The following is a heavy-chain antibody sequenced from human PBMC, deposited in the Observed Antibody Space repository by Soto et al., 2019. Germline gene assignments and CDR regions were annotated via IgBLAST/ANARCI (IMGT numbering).Heavy chain of an antibody. V-gene: IGHV3-33*01. J-gene: IGHJ4*02. CDR1: GFTFSSYG. CDR2: IWYDGSNK. Sequence: QVQLVESGGGVVQPGRSLRLSCAASGFTFSSYGMHWVRQAPGKGLEWVAVIWYDGSNKYYADSEKGRFTISRDNSKNTLYLQMNSLRAEDTAVYYCARDRSNSYGPDYWGQGTLVTVSS. CDR3: ARDRSNSYGPDY. D-gene: IGHD5-18*01.